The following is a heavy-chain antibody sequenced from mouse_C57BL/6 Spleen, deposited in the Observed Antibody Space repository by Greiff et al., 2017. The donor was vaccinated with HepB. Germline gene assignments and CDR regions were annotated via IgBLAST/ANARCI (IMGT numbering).Heavy chain of an antibody. Sequence: VQLQQSGAELVKPGASVKISCKASGYAFSSYWMNWVKQRPGKGLEWIGQIYPGDGDTNYNGKFKGKATLTADTSSSTAYMQLSSLTSEDSAVYFCARRGYGSSSHWYFDVWGTGTTVTVSS. J-gene: IGHJ1*03. V-gene: IGHV1-80*01. D-gene: IGHD1-1*01. CDR1: GYAFSSYW. CDR3: ARRGYGSSSHWYFDV. CDR2: IYPGDGDT.